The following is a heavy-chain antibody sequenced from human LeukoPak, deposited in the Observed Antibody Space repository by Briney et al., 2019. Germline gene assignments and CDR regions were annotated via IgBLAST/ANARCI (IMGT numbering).Heavy chain of an antibody. J-gene: IGHJ4*02. Sequence: GGSLRLFCAASGFTLCSYSMICARESPGKAREGVSFIRITNSNIYYTHSVKGRYPLSRDNAKYLLYLQMHSLRDEDTAVYYCAIESRTAAAVFDHWGQGTRVTVST. CDR1: GFTLCSYS. D-gene: IGHD6-13*01. CDR3: AIESRTAAAVFDH. V-gene: IGHV3-48*02. CDR2: IRITNSNI.